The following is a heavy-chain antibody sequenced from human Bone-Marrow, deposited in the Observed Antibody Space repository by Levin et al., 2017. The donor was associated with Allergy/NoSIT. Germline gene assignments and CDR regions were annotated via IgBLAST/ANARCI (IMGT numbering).Heavy chain of an antibody. D-gene: IGHD6-19*01. V-gene: IGHV3-7*04. J-gene: IGHJ4*02. CDR3: ARDPDNGSGWTY. CDR1: GFTFTNYW. Sequence: QSGGSLRLSCAVSGFTFTNYWMSWVRQPPGGGLQWVANINRDGNEEHYVDSVRGRFTVSRDNARNLLYLQLASLRAEDTAVYYCARDPDNGSGWTYWGQGTVVTVSS. CDR2: INRDGNEE.